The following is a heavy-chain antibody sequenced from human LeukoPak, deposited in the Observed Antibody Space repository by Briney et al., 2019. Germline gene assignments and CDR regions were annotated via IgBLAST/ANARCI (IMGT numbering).Heavy chain of an antibody. CDR1: GFTFSNAW. D-gene: IGHD5-18*01. CDR3: AGTTWIQLWASYYFDY. Sequence: PGGSLRLSCAASGFTFSNAWMSWIRQAPGKGLEWVSYISSSGSTIYYADSVKGRFTISRDNAKNSLYLQMNSLRAEDTAVYYCAGTTWIQLWASYYFDYWGQGTLVTVSS. J-gene: IGHJ4*02. CDR2: ISSSGSTI. V-gene: IGHV3-11*01.